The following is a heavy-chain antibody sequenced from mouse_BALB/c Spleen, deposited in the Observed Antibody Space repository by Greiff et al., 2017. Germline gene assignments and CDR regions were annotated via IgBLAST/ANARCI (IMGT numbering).Heavy chain of an antibody. V-gene: IGHV5-6-3*01. CDR1: GFTFSSYG. J-gene: IGHJ3*01. CDR2: INSNGGST. Sequence: EVQLQQSGGGLVQPGGSLKLSCAASGFTFSSYGMSWVRQTPDKRLELVATINSNGGSTYYPDSVKGRFTISRDNAKNTLYLQMSSLKSEDTAMYYCARENYGSSSWFAYWGQGTLVTVSA. CDR3: ARENYGSSSWFAY. D-gene: IGHD1-1*01.